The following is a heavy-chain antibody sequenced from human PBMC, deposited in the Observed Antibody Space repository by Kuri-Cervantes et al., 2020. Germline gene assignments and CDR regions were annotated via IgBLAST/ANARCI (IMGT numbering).Heavy chain of an antibody. CDR3: ASDPVYQVVYPEGYFDY. CDR2: IKQDGSEK. J-gene: IGHJ4*02. CDR1: GFIFSSYW. Sequence: GESLKISCAASGFIFSSYWMSWVRQAPGKGLEWVANIKQDGSEKYYVDSVKGRFTISRDNSKNSLYLQMNSLRAEDTAVYYCASDPVYQVVYPEGYFDYWGQGALVTVSS. D-gene: IGHD2-8*02. V-gene: IGHV3-7*01.